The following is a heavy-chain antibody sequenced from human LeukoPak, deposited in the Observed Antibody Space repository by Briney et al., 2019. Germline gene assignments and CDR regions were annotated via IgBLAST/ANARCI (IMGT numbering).Heavy chain of an antibody. Sequence: PSETLSLTCTVFGGSLSSHYWSWIRQPPGKGLELIGHVYYTGTTYYNPSLNSRVTISLDTSRNQFSLRLTSVTAADTAVYYCARFSSDCSTASCYLTYWGQGTLVTVSS. J-gene: IGHJ4*02. D-gene: IGHD2-2*01. CDR3: ARFSSDCSTASCYLTY. V-gene: IGHV4-59*11. CDR2: VYYTGTT. CDR1: GGSLSSHY.